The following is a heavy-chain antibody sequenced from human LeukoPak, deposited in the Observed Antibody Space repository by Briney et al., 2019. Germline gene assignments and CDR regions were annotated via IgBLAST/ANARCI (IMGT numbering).Heavy chain of an antibody. CDR3: AKGRNGYNFYFDY. Sequence: GGSLRLSCAASGFTFSSYARSWVRQPPGKGLEWVGGISYSGDSTYYPDSVKRGFTLFSATSKNALYMQMNVMRAEDTAVYYCAKGRNGYNFYFDYWGQGTVVTVSS. D-gene: IGHD5-24*01. V-gene: IGHV3-23*01. J-gene: IGHJ4*02. CDR1: GFTFSSYA. CDR2: ISYSGDST.